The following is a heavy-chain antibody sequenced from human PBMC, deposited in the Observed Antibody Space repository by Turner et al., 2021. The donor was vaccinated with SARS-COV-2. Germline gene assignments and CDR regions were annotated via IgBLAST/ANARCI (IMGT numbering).Heavy chain of an antibody. J-gene: IGHJ6*02. CDR2: IYYSGST. D-gene: IGHD3-3*01. Sequence: QVQLQESGPGLVKPSETLSLTCTVSGGSISSYSWSWFRQPAGKGLEWIGSIYYSGSTYYNPSLKSRVTISVDTSKNQFSLKLSSVTAADTAVYYCAGERAAYYDFWSGYYGNNYYYGMDVWGQGTTVTVSS. CDR3: AGERAAYYDFWSGYYGNNYYYGMDV. V-gene: IGHV4-59*05. CDR1: GGSISSYS.